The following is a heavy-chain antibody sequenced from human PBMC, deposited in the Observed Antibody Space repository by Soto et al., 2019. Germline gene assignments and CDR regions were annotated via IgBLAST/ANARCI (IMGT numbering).Heavy chain of an antibody. CDR2: ISYDGSNK. J-gene: IGHJ2*01. D-gene: IGHD3-16*01. Sequence: GGSLRLSCAASGFTFSSYAMHWVRQAPGKGLEWVAVISYDGSNKYYADSVKGRFTISRDNSTNTLYLQMNSLRAEDTAVYYCARDPFWGTRLVLWYFDLWGRGTLVTVSS. V-gene: IGHV3-30-3*01. CDR1: GFTFSSYA. CDR3: ARDPFWGTRLVLWYFDL.